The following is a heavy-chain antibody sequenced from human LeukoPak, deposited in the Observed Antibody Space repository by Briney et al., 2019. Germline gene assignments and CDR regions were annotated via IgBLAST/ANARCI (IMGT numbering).Heavy chain of an antibody. CDR2: ISSSGSTI. J-gene: IGHJ3*02. CDR1: GFTFSSYE. V-gene: IGHV3-48*03. D-gene: IGHD2-2*03. Sequence: PGGSLRLSCAASGFTFSSYEMNWVRQAPGKGLEWVSYISSSGSTIYYADSVKGRFTISRDNSNNTLYLQMDSLGTEDTAVYYCAKDDWIFSKAFDIWGQGTMVTVSS. CDR3: AKDDWIFSKAFDI.